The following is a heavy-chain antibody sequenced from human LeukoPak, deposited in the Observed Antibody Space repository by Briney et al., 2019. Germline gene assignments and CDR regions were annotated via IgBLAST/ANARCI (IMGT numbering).Heavy chain of an antibody. J-gene: IGHJ4*02. CDR1: GFTFSSYW. V-gene: IGHV3-7*01. CDR2: IKQDGSEK. D-gene: IGHD5-12*01. Sequence: GGSLRLSCAASGFTFSSYWMSWVRQAPGRGLEWVANIKQDGSEKYYVDSVKGRFTISRDNAKNLLYLQMNSLRAEDTAVYYCAREGGYSGYDSNFDYWGQGTLVTVSS. CDR3: AREGGYSGYDSNFDY.